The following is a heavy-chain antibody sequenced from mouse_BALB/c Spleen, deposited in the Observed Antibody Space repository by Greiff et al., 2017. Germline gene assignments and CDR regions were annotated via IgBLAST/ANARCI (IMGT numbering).Heavy chain of an antibody. Sequence: QVQLQQSAAELARPGASVKMSCKASGYTFTSYTMHWVKQRPGQGLEWIGYINPSSGYTEYNQKFKDKTTLTADKSSSTAYMQLSSLTSEDSAVYYCARWGLRGYFDYWGQGTTLTVSS. J-gene: IGHJ2*01. CDR3: ARWGLRGYFDY. CDR2: INPSSGYT. CDR1: GYTFTSYT. V-gene: IGHV1-4*02. D-gene: IGHD3-3*01.